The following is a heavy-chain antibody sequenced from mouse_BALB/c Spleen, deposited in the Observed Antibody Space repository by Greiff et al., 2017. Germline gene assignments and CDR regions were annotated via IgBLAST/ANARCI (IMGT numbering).Heavy chain of an antibody. CDR3: AREALRSAMDY. J-gene: IGHJ4*01. Sequence: QVQLQQSGAELARPGASVKLSCKASGYTFTSYWMQWVKQRPGQGLEWIGAIYPGDGDTRYTQKFKGKATLTADKSSSTAYMQLSSLASEDSAVYYCAREALRSAMDYWGQGTSVTVSS. V-gene: IGHV1-87*01. CDR2: IYPGDGDT. CDR1: GYTFTSYW. D-gene: IGHD1-1*01.